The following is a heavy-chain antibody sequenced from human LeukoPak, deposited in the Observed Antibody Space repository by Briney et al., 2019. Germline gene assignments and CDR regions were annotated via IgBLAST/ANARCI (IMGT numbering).Heavy chain of an antibody. J-gene: IGHJ3*02. CDR3: AKLLTGIAAAGYAFDI. Sequence: GGSLRLSCAASGFTVSSNYMSWVRQAPGKGLEWVSVIYSGGSTYYADSVKGRFTISRDNSKNTLYLQMNSLRAEDTAVYYCAKLLTGIAAAGYAFDIWGQGTMVTVSS. CDR2: IYSGGST. D-gene: IGHD6-13*01. V-gene: IGHV3-66*04. CDR1: GFTVSSNY.